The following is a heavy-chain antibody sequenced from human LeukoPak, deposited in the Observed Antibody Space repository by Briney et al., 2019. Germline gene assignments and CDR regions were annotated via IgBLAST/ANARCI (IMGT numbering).Heavy chain of an antibody. Sequence: SETLSLTCTVSGGSISTSSYYWGWIRQPPGKGLECIGNIYYSGSTYYNPSLKSRVTISVDTSKNQFSLKLSSVTAADTAVYYCARDGYSGNDGLWGQGTLVTVSS. V-gene: IGHV4-39*07. J-gene: IGHJ4*02. D-gene: IGHD5-12*01. CDR3: ARDGYSGNDGL. CDR2: IYYSGST. CDR1: GGSISTSSYY.